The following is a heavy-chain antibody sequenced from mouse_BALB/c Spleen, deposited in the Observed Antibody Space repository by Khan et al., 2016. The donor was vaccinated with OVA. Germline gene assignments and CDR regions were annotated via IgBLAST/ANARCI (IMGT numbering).Heavy chain of an antibody. V-gene: IGHV5-6*01. CDR2: VSTGGSYT. D-gene: IGHD1-1*01. CDR1: GFTFSTYG. Sequence: EVQGVESGGDLVKPGGSLKLSCAASGFTFSTYGMSWVRQAPDKRLEWVATVSTGGSYTYYPDSVKGRFTISRDNAKNTLYLQMSGLRSEDTAMFYCTRLAYYYDSEGFAYWGPGTLVTVSA. J-gene: IGHJ3*01. CDR3: TRLAYYYDSEGFAY.